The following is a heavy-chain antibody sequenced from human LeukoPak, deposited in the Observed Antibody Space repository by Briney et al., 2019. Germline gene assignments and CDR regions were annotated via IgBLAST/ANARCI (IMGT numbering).Heavy chain of an antibody. D-gene: IGHD5-12*01. CDR1: GFTFSSYG. CDR2: ISGSGGST. Sequence: GGSLRLSCATSGFTFSSYGMSWVRQAPGRGLEWVSAISGSGGSTYYADSVKGRFTISRDNSKNTLYLQMNSLRAEDTAVYYCAKGGYLMIDYWGQGTLVTVSS. V-gene: IGHV3-23*01. J-gene: IGHJ4*02. CDR3: AKGGYLMIDY.